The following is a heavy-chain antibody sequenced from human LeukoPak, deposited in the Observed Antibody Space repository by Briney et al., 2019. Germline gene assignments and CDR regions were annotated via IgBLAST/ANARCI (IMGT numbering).Heavy chain of an antibody. CDR1: GYTFTSYA. D-gene: IGHD3-16*02. CDR3: ASHAWGSYRPPYFDY. J-gene: IGHJ4*02. CDR2: INAGNGNT. Sequence: ASVKVSCKASGYTFTSYAMHWVRQAPGQRLEWMGWINAGNGNTKYSQKFQGRVTITRDTSASTAYMELSSLRSEGTAVYYCASHAWGSYRPPYFDYWGQGTLVTVSS. V-gene: IGHV1-3*01.